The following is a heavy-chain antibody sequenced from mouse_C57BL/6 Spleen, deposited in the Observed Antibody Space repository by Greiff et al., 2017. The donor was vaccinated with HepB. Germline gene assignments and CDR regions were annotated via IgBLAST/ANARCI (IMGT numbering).Heavy chain of an antibody. J-gene: IGHJ2*01. V-gene: IGHV5-17*01. Sequence: EVKLVESGGGLVKPGGSLKLSCAASGFTFSDYGMHWVRQAPEKGLEWVAYISSGSSTIYYADTVKGRFTISRDTAKNTLFLQMTSLRSEDTAMYYCARGLTGTFFDYWGQGTTLTVSS. CDR1: GFTFSDYG. D-gene: IGHD4-1*01. CDR3: ARGLTGTFFDY. CDR2: ISSGSSTI.